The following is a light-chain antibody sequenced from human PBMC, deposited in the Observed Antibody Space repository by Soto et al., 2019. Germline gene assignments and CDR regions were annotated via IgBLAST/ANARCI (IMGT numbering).Light chain of an antibody. J-gene: IGKJ1*01. CDR1: QSVSGW. CDR3: QQYDSFSST. CDR2: DVS. V-gene: IGKV1-5*01. Sequence: DIQMTQSPSALSASVGDTVTITCRASQSVSGWLAWYQQKPGKAPKLLIYDVSALPRGVPPRFSGSGSGTQFTITISVLQPDDFAPYYCQQYDSFSSTFGPGTKV.